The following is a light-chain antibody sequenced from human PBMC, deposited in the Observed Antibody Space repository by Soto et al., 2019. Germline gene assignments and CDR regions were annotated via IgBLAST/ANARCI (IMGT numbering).Light chain of an antibody. J-gene: IGLJ1*01. CDR2: DVS. Sequence: QSGLSQPRSGSGCTKQSNTISCTATSSDVCAYNYVSWYQQHSCKAPKLRIYDVSKRPSGLPERFSGSKSANTSSLTISGIQVEDEAYYSCCSYAGTYSSGFGTATKLIV. CDR3: CSYAGTYSSG. CDR1: SSDVCAYNY. V-gene: IGLV2-11*01.